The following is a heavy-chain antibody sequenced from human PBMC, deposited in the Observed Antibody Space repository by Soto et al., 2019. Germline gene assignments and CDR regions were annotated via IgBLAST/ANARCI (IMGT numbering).Heavy chain of an antibody. J-gene: IGHJ4*02. CDR1: GGSFSGYY. Sequence: SETLSLTCAVYGGSFSGYYWNWIRQPPGKGLEWIGEINHSGSTNYNPSLKSRVTISVDTSKNQFSLKVTSVTAADTAVYYCARYSSSWTHYFDYWGQGTLVTVSS. CDR3: ARYSSSWTHYFDY. D-gene: IGHD6-13*01. V-gene: IGHV4-34*01. CDR2: INHSGST.